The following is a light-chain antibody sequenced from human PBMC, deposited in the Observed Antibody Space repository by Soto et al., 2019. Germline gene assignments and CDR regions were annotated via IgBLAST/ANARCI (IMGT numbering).Light chain of an antibody. CDR1: QSVSSSY. J-gene: IGKJ4*01. V-gene: IGKV3-20*01. CDR2: GAS. CDR3: QQYGSSPLT. Sequence: EIVLTQSPDTLSLSPGEGATISCRASQSVSSSYLAWYQQRPGQAPRLLIFGASSRATGIPDRFSGSGSGTDFTLTISRLEPEDFAVYYCQQYGSSPLTFGGGTKVDIK.